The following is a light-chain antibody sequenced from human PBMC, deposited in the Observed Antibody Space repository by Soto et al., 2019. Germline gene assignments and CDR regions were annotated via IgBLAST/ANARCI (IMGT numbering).Light chain of an antibody. CDR1: QSISSW. J-gene: IGKJ1*01. V-gene: IGKV1-5*01. CDR3: QQYNSYGT. CDR2: DAS. Sequence: DIQMTQSPSTLSASVGDRVTITCRASQSISSWLAWYQQKPGKAPKLLIYDASSLESGVPSRSSGSGSGTEFTLTISSLQPDDFATYYCQQYNSYGTFGQGTKVDIK.